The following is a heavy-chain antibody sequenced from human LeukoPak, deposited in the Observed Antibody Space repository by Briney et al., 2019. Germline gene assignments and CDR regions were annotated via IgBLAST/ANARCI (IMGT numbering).Heavy chain of an antibody. V-gene: IGHV1-18*01. Sequence: GASVKVSCKASGYTFTSYGISWVRQAPGQGLEWMGWISAYNGNTNYAQKLQGRVTMTTDTSTSTAYMELRSLRSDDTAVYYCARECSGGSCYHSGFDYWGQGTLVTVSS. D-gene: IGHD2-15*01. CDR2: ISAYNGNT. CDR3: ARECSGGSCYHSGFDY. CDR1: GYTFTSYG. J-gene: IGHJ4*02.